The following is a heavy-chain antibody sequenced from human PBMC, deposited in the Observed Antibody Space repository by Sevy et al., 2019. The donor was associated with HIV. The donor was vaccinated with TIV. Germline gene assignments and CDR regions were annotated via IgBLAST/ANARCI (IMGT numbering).Heavy chain of an antibody. J-gene: IGHJ3*02. Sequence: ASVKVSCKASGYTFTDYYIHWMRQAPGQGLEWMGWINPKSDAPLYAQKFQGRTTMTTDTSTSTAYMELSRLRSDDTAMYFCARALYLDSIGYHSAYAFDIWAQGTMVTVSS. CDR3: ARALYLDSIGYHSAYAFDI. V-gene: IGHV1-2*02. CDR2: INPKSDAP. CDR1: GYTFTDYY. D-gene: IGHD3-22*01.